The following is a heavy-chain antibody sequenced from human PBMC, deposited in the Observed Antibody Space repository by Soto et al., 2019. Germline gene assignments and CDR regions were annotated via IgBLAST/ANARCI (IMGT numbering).Heavy chain of an antibody. J-gene: IGHJ6*02. V-gene: IGHV5-51*01. D-gene: IGHD2-8*01. CDR3: ARDLRGCTNGVCSPWHFYYYYGMDV. CDR2: IFPGDSDT. CDR1: GYTFTTYW. Sequence: GESLKISCKGSGYTFTTYWIGWVRQMPGKGLEWMGIIFPGDSDTRYSPSFQGHVTISADKSTGTAFLQWRSLAASDTGLYYCARDLRGCTNGVCSPWHFYYYYGMDVWGQGTTVTVSS.